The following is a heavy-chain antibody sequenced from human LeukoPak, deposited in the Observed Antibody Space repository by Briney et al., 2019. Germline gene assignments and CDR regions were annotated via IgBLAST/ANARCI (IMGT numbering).Heavy chain of an antibody. D-gene: IGHD2-15*01. J-gene: IGHJ4*02. V-gene: IGHV3-11*05. CDR3: ARGGFNDY. CDR2: ISSTRSHT. Sequence: PGGSLRLSCAASGFSFSDYYMSWIRQAPGKGLEWVSYISSTRSHTNYADSVKGRLTISRDNAKNSLYLQMSLLRAEDTAVYYCARGGFNDYWGQGTLVTVSS. CDR1: GFSFSDYY.